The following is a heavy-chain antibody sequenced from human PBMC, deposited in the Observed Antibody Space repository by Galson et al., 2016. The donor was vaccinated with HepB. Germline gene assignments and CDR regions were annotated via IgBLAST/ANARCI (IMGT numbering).Heavy chain of an antibody. D-gene: IGHD2/OR15-2a*01. CDR2: IYPDDSDA. V-gene: IGHV5-51*01. CDR3: ARKYCNRDESCFSYF. J-gene: IGHJ4*02. CDR1: GYNFANYW. Sequence: QSGAEVTKAGESLRISCQTSGYNFANYWVAWVRQMPGRGLEWVGIIYPDDSDARYSPSFQGQVTISVDKSISTAYLMWSSLKASDTATYFCARKYCNRDESCFSYFWGQGTPVTVSS.